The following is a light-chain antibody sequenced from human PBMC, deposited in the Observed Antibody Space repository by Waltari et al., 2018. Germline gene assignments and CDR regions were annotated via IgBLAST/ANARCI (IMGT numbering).Light chain of an antibody. CDR3: MQALQTPWT. Sequence: DIVVTQSPLSLPVTPGEPASISCRSSQSLLDRNGYNLLDWYLQKPGRSPQLLIYFGSHRASGVPDRFSGSGSGRDFTLKISRVEAEDVGVYYCMQALQTPWTFGQGTKVEIK. V-gene: IGKV2-28*01. CDR2: FGS. J-gene: IGKJ1*01. CDR1: QSLLDRNGYNL.